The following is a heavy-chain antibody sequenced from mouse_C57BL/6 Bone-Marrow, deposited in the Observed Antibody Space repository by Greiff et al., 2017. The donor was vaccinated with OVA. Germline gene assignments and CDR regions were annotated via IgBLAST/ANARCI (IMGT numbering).Heavy chain of an antibody. D-gene: IGHD2-3*01. CDR2: ISYDGSN. J-gene: IGHJ3*01. V-gene: IGHV3-6*01. CDR1: GYSITSGYY. Sequence: EVKLMESGPGLVKPSQSLSLTCSVTGYSITSGYYWNWIRQFPGNKLEWMGYISYDGSNNYHPYLKNRISITRDTSKSQMFLKLNSVTTEDTATDYCARDRNDCYYSIAYWGQGTLVTVAA. CDR3: ARDRNDCYYSIAY.